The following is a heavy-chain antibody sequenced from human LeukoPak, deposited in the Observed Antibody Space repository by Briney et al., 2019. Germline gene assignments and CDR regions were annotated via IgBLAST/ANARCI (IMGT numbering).Heavy chain of an antibody. J-gene: IGHJ6*03. D-gene: IGHD3-3*01. CDR3: ARDRHYDFWSGSQTPYYYYMDV. CDR2: IYTSGGN. V-gene: IGHV4-4*07. Sequence: SETLSLTCTVSGGSISSYYWSWIRQPAGKGLEWIGRIYTSGGNNYNPSLKSRVTISVDKSKSQFSLKLSSVTAADTAVYYCARDRHYDFWSGSQTPYYYYMDVWGKGTTVTVSS. CDR1: GGSISSYY.